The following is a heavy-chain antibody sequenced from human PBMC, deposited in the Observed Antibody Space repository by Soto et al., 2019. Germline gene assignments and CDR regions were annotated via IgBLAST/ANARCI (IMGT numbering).Heavy chain of an antibody. J-gene: IGHJ1*01. V-gene: IGHV4-31*03. CDR1: GGSISSGGYY. D-gene: IGHD6-6*01. CDR3: ARVYIAARPREYFQH. Sequence: SETLSLTCTVSGGSISSGGYYWSWIRQHPGKGLEWIGYIYYSGSTYYNPSLKSRVTISVDTSKNQFSLKLSSVTAADTAVYYCARVYIAARPREYFQHWGQGTLVTVSS. CDR2: IYYSGST.